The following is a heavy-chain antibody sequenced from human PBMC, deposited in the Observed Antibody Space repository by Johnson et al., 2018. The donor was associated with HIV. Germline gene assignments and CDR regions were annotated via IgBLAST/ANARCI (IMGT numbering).Heavy chain of an antibody. V-gene: IGHV3-66*02. CDR1: GFIVSDNY. CDR2: IYSGGNT. J-gene: IGHJ3*02. CDR3: ARGPLPGMSPFDI. Sequence: VQLVESGGGLVQPGGSLRLSCAASGFIVSDNYMSWVRQAPGKGLEWVSVIYSGGNTFYADSVKGRFTITRDNSKNTLSLQMDSLRVEDTAVYFCARGPLPGMSPFDIWGQGTVGTFSS.